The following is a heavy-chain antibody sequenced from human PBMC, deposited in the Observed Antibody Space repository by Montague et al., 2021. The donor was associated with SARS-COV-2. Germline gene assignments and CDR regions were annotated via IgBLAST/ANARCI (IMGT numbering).Heavy chain of an antibody. V-gene: IGHV3-30*18. Sequence: SLRLSCAASGFSFNNHGMHWVRQAPGKGLEWVAAISYEGSKEIYVDSVKGRFIISRDYSKNTLYLQMNSLRAEDTAVYHCAKSQGIFFLGEFYHPLDYWGQGTLGTGSS. CDR1: GFSFNNHG. CDR3: AKSQGIFFLGEFYHPLDY. D-gene: IGHD3-10*01. J-gene: IGHJ4*02. CDR2: ISYEGSKE.